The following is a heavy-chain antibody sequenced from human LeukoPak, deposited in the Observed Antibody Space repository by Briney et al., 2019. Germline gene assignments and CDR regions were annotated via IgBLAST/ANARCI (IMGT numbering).Heavy chain of an antibody. CDR1: GFTFGDYY. CDR2: ISNSGSTI. Sequence: GGSLRLSCAASGFTFGDYYMSWIRQAPGKGLEWVSYISNSGSTIYYADSVKGRFTISRDNAKNSLYLQMNSLRAEDMAVYYCAREKIAARPYYMDVWGKGTTVTVSS. CDR3: AREKIAARPYYMDV. J-gene: IGHJ6*03. V-gene: IGHV3-11*01. D-gene: IGHD6-6*01.